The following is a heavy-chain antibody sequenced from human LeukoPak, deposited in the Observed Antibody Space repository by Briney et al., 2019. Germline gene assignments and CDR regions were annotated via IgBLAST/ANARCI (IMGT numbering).Heavy chain of an antibody. Sequence: SETLSLTCTVSGGSISSSSYYWGWIRQPPGKGLEWIGCIYYSGSTYYNPSLKSRVTISVDTSKNQFSLKLSSVTAADTAVYYCARDRRCTNGVCTWFDPWGQGTLVTVSS. D-gene: IGHD2-8*01. CDR1: GGSISSSSYY. CDR3: ARDRRCTNGVCTWFDP. J-gene: IGHJ5*02. V-gene: IGHV4-39*07. CDR2: IYYSGST.